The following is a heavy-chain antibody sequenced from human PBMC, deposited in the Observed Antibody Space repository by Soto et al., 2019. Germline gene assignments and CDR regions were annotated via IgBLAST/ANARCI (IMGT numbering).Heavy chain of an antibody. CDR3: ATVVGAPHWFDP. CDR2: IKQAGSER. J-gene: IGHJ5*02. V-gene: IGHV3-7*04. D-gene: IGHD1-26*01. Sequence: EVQLVESGGGLVQPGGSLRLSCAASGFTFSSYWMSWVRQAPGKGLEWVANIKQAGSERYYVDSVKGRFTISRDNGKNSLYLQMNSLRAEDTAVYYCATVVGAPHWFDPWGKGTLVTVSS. CDR1: GFTFSSYW.